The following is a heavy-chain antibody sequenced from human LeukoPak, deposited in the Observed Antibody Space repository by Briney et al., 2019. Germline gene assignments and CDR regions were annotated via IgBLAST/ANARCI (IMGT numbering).Heavy chain of an antibody. CDR3: ARDRCSSTSGYARWFDP. CDR2: IYYSGST. V-gene: IGHV4-59*01. CDR1: GGSISSYY. J-gene: IGHJ5*02. Sequence: SETLSLTCTVSGGSISSYYWSWIRQPPGKGLEWIGYIYYSGSTNYNPSLKSRVTISVDTSKNQFSLKLSSVTAADTAVYYCARDRCSSTSGYARWFDPWGQGTLVTVSS. D-gene: IGHD2-2*01.